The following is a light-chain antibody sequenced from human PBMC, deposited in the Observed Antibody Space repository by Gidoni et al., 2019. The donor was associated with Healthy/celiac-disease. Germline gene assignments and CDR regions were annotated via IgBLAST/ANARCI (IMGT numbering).Light chain of an antibody. Sequence: HSVLTQPPVVSGAPGQRVTISCTGSSSNIGAGYDVHWYQQLPGSAPKLLIYGNNNRPSWVPDRFSGSKSGTSASLAITGLQAEDEADYYCQSYDSSLSGFVVFGGGTKLTVL. CDR1: SSNIGAGYD. CDR2: GNN. CDR3: QSYDSSLSGFVV. V-gene: IGLV1-40*01. J-gene: IGLJ2*01.